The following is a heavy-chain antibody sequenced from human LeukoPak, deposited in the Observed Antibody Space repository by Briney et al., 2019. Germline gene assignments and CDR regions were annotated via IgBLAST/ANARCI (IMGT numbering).Heavy chain of an antibody. CDR3: AXSGXYSSGSHPFDY. D-gene: IGHD6-19*01. J-gene: IGHJ4*02. Sequence: SGPTLVKPTQTLTLTCTFSGFSLSSSGVGVAWTRQPPGKALEWLALIYWDGDKRHSPSLKRRLTITKDTSKNQVVLTMTNMXXXXTXXYXXAXSGXYSSGSHPFDYWGQGTLVTVSS. CDR2: IYWDGDK. V-gene: IGHV2-5*02. CDR1: GFSLSSSGVG.